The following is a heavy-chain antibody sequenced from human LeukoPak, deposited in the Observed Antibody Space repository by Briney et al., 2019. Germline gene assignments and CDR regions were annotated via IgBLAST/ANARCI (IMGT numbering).Heavy chain of an antibody. Sequence: GGSLRLSCAASGFTFSSYWMSWVRQAPGKGLEWVANIKQDGSEKYYVDSVKGRFTISRDNAKNSLYLQMNSLRAEDTAVYYCAKDIKVYSSGWYGYYFDYWGQGTLVTVSS. J-gene: IGHJ4*02. CDR1: GFTFSSYW. D-gene: IGHD6-19*01. V-gene: IGHV3-7*01. CDR3: AKDIKVYSSGWYGYYFDY. CDR2: IKQDGSEK.